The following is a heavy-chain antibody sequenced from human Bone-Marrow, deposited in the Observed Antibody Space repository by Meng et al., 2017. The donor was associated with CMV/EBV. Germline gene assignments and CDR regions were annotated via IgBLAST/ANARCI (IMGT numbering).Heavy chain of an antibody. CDR3: ARVGLRFLEWLSSNSGWFDP. V-gene: IGHV1-18*01. D-gene: IGHD3-3*01. J-gene: IGHJ5*02. Sequence: SRNGSSWVRKAPGQGHEWIGWISAYNGNTNYAQKLQSRVTMTTDTSTSTAYMELRSLRSDDTAVYYCARVGLRFLEWLSSNSGWFDPWGQGTLVTVSS. CDR2: ISAYNGNT. CDR1: SRNG.